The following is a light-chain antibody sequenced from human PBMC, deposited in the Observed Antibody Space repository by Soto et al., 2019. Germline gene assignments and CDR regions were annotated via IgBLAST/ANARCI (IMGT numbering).Light chain of an antibody. J-gene: IGLJ3*02. CDR2: VHNDDSH. V-gene: IGLV4-69*01. Sequence: QPVLTQSPSASASLGASVTLTCTLSSRHSNYAIAWHQQQPEKGPRLLMKVHNDDSHTKGDGIPDRFSGSSSGAERYLTISSLQSEDEADYYCQTWGTGFLLFGGGTKLTVL. CDR3: QTWGTGFLL. CDR1: SRHSNYA.